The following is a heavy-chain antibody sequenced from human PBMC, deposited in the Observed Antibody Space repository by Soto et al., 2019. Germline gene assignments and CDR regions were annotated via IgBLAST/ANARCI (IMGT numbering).Heavy chain of an antibody. Sequence: SETLSLTCTVSGGSISSGGYYWSWIRQHPGKGLEWIGYTYYSGSTYYNPSLKSRVTISVGTSKNQFSLKLRSVTAADTAVYYCAREGVSSSWYYYYGLDVWGQGTTVTVSS. D-gene: IGHD6-13*01. V-gene: IGHV4-31*03. CDR3: AREGVSSSWYYYYGLDV. CDR2: TYYSGST. J-gene: IGHJ6*02. CDR1: GGSISSGGYY.